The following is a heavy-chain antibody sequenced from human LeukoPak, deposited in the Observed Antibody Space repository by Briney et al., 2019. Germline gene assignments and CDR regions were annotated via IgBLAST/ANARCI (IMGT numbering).Heavy chain of an antibody. D-gene: IGHD4-17*01. CDR3: ARAGRDYGDYGY. V-gene: IGHV1-8*01. CDR1: GYTFTSYE. Sequence: GASVKVSCKAAGYTFTSYEIKWVREARGQGREGMGWMNPNRGNTGYAQKIQGRVTMTMNTSISTAYMELSSLSSEDTAVYYCARAGRDYGDYGYWGQGTLVTVSS. J-gene: IGHJ4*02. CDR2: MNPNRGNT.